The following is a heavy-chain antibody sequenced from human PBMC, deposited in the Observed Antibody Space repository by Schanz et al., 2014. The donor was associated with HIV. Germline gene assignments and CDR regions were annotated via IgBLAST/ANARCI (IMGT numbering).Heavy chain of an antibody. CDR2: ISGSGAGT. J-gene: IGHJ6*02. D-gene: IGHD2-2*01. V-gene: IGHV3-23*04. Sequence: EVQLVESGGGLVKPGGSLRLSCAASGFTFSSYAMSWVRQAPGKGLEWVSTISGSGAGTYYADSVKGRFTISRDNSKNTLFLQMNSLRAEDTALYYCAKDMGGVVPAAPFYYYGMDVWGQGTTVTVSS. CDR3: AKDMGGVVPAAPFYYYGMDV. CDR1: GFTFSSYA.